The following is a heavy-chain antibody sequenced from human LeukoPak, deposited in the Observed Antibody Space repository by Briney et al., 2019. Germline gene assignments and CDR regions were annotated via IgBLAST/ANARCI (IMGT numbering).Heavy chain of an antibody. CDR3: ASASYYYDKGLLFDY. J-gene: IGHJ4*02. D-gene: IGHD3-22*01. Sequence: ASVKVSCKASGYTFTSYGISWVRQAPGQGLEWMGWISAYNGNTNYAQKLQGRVTMTTDTSTSTAYMELRSLRSDDTAVYYCASASYYYDKGLLFDYWGQGTLVTVSS. V-gene: IGHV1-18*01. CDR1: GYTFTSYG. CDR2: ISAYNGNT.